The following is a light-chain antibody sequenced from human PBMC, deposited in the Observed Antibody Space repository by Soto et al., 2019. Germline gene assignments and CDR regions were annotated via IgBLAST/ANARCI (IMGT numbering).Light chain of an antibody. CDR1: QSISTY. J-gene: IGKJ1*01. CDR2: AAS. CDR3: QQSYRTPRT. Sequence: DIQMTQSPSSLSASVGHRVTITCRASQSISTYLNWYQQKPGKAPKLLIYAASSLQSGVPSRFSGSGPGTDFTLTISSLQPEDFATYYCQQSYRTPRTFGQGTKVDIK. V-gene: IGKV1-39*01.